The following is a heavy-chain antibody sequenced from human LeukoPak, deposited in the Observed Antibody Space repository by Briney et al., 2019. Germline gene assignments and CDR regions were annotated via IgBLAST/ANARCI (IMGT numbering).Heavy chain of an antibody. Sequence: SETLSLTCTVSGGSISSHYWSWIRQPPGKGLEWIGDIYYSGSTNYNPSLKSRVTISVDTSQNQFSLKLSSVTAADTAVYYCARGDYDFWSGYPDYFDYWGQGTLVTVSS. CDR1: GGSISSHY. V-gene: IGHV4-59*11. J-gene: IGHJ4*02. D-gene: IGHD3-3*01. CDR2: IYYSGST. CDR3: ARGDYDFWSGYPDYFDY.